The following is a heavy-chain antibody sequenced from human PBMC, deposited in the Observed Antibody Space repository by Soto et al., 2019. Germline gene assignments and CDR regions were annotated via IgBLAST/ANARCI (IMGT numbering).Heavy chain of an antibody. V-gene: IGHV3-30-3*01. CDR3: ARETPAVDSDY. J-gene: IGHJ4*02. Sequence: QVQLVESGGGVVQPGRSLRLSCAASGLTLSNYAMHWVRQAPGKGLEWVAVISYDGSNRYYADSVKGRFTISRDNSKNTLYLQMNSLRAGDPAVYSCARETPAVDSDYWGQGTLVTVSS. D-gene: IGHD6-19*01. CDR2: ISYDGSNR. CDR1: GLTLSNYA.